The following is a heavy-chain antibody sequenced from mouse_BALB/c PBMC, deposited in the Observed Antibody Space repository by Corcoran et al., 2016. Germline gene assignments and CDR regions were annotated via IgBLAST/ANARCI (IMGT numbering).Heavy chain of an antibody. J-gene: IGHJ2*01. D-gene: IGHD1-1*02. CDR1: GYTFTDYV. Sequence: QVQLQQSGPELVKPGASVKMSCKASGYTFTDYVISWVKQRTGQGLEWIGEIYPGSGSTYYNEKFKGKATLTADKSSNTAYMQLSSLTSEDSAVYFCARGEVLSPFDYWGQGTTLTVSS. V-gene: IGHV1-81*01. CDR2: IYPGSGST. CDR3: ARGEVLSPFDY.